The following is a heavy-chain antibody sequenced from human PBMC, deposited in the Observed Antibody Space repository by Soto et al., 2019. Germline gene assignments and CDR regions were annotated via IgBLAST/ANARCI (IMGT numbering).Heavy chain of an antibody. J-gene: IGHJ5*02. CDR2: IYYSGST. CDR1: GGSISSSSYY. D-gene: IGHD2-2*01. V-gene: IGHV4-39*01. CDR3: ATVLIVVVPAATVWFDP. Sequence: QLQLQESGPGLVKPSETLSLTCTVSGGSISSSSYYWGWIRQPPGKGLEWIGSIYYSGSTYYNPSLKSRVTISVDTSKNQFSLKLSSVTAADTAVYYCATVLIVVVPAATVWFDPWGQGTLVTVSS.